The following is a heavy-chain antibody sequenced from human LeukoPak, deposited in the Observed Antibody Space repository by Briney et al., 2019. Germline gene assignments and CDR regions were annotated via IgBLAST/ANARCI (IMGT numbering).Heavy chain of an antibody. J-gene: IGHJ4*02. Sequence: GGSLRLSCAASGFTFSDYYMSWIRQAPGKGLEWVSYISSSGSTIYYADSVKGRFTISRDNAKNSLYLQMNSLRAEDTAVYYCASCAQDVPYSSSWSTFDYWGQGTLVTVSS. CDR1: GFTFSDYY. CDR3: ASCAQDVPYSSSWSTFDY. D-gene: IGHD6-13*01. V-gene: IGHV3-11*01. CDR2: ISSSGSTI.